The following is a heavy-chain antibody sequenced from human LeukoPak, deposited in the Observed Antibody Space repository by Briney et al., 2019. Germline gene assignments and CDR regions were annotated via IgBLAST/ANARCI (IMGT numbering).Heavy chain of an antibody. CDR3: ASGDYGDYFGSLDV. D-gene: IGHD4-17*01. CDR2: ISYDGSNK. Sequence: GRSLRLSCAASGFTFSSYGMHWVRQAPGKGLEWVAVISYDGSNKYYADSVKGRFTISRDNSKNTLYLQMNSLRAEDTAVYYCASGDYGDYFGSLDVWGQGTTVTVSS. J-gene: IGHJ6*02. V-gene: IGHV3-30*03. CDR1: GFTFSSYG.